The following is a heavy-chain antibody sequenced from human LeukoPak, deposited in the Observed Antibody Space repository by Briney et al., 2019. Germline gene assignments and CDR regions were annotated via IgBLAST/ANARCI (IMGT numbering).Heavy chain of an antibody. Sequence: MPSETLSLTCAVYGGSFSGYYWSWIRQPPGKGLEWIGEINHSGSTNYNPSLKSRVTISVDTSKNQFSLKLSSVTAADTAVYYCAASYYYDSSGYYPRFDYWGQGTLVTVSS. CDR2: INHSGST. CDR1: GGSFSGYY. D-gene: IGHD3-22*01. V-gene: IGHV4-34*01. J-gene: IGHJ4*02. CDR3: AASYYYDSSGYYPRFDY.